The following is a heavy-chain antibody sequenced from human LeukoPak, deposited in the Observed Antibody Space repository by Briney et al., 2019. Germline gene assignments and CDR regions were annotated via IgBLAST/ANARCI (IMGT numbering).Heavy chain of an antibody. Sequence: GGSLRLSCAASGFTFDMYAMTWVRQAPGRGLEWVATLSGSGAGTYYSDSVQGRFTISRDNSKRTLFLQMNSLRAEDTAFYYCAKAELGVDTFFDYWGQGTLVTVSS. CDR1: GFTFDMYA. D-gene: IGHD3-3*01. CDR3: AKAELGVDTFFDY. V-gene: IGHV3-23*01. J-gene: IGHJ4*02. CDR2: LSGSGAGT.